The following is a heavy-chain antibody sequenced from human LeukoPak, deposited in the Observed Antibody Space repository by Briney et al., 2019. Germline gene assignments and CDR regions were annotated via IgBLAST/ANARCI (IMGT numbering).Heavy chain of an antibody. J-gene: IGHJ4*02. CDR1: GYTFTSYG. CDR3: AREPSFLNTYYYDSSGYYDY. D-gene: IGHD3-22*01. CDR2: ISAYNGNT. Sequence: ASVKVSCKASGYTFTSYGISWVRQAPGQGLEWMGWISAYNGNTNYAQKLQGRVTMTTDTSTSTAYMELRSLRSDDTAVYYCAREPSFLNTYYYDSSGYYDYWGQGTLVTVSS. V-gene: IGHV1-18*01.